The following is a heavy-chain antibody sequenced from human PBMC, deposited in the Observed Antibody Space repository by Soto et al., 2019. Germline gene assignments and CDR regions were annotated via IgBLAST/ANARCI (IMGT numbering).Heavy chain of an antibody. CDR3: ARTYYRPLVDI. J-gene: IGHJ3*02. CDR1: GGSFSGYY. Sequence: QVQLQQWGAGLLKPSETLSLTCAVYGGSFSGYYWSWIRQPPGKGLEWIGEINHSGSTNYNPSLKCRVTISVDTSKNQFSLKLSSVTAADTAVYYCARTYYRPLVDIWGQGTMVTVSS. CDR2: INHSGST. D-gene: IGHD1-26*01. V-gene: IGHV4-34*01.